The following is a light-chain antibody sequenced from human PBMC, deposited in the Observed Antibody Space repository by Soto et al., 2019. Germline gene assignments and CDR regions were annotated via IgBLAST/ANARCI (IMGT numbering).Light chain of an antibody. J-gene: IGLJ3*02. CDR2: EVS. CDR3: SSFPSSATLV. Sequence: QSALTQPPSVSGSPGQAVTISCTGTSSDIGYHNRVSWYQQPPGTAPKLMIYEVSTRYSGVPDRFSGSKSGNTASLSISGLQAEDEADYSCSSFPSSATLVFGGGTKLTVL. V-gene: IGLV2-18*02. CDR1: SSDIGYHNR.